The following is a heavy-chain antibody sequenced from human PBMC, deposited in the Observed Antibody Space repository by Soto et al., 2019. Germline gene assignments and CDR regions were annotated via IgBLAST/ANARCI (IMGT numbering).Heavy chain of an antibody. CDR1: GGSISSGGYY. V-gene: IGHV4-31*03. D-gene: IGHD6-13*01. Sequence: QVQLQESGPGLVKPSQTLSLTCTVSGGSISSGGYYWSWIRQHPGKGLEWIGYIYYSGSTYYNPSLTRRVTISVDMAKTQSSLKLSSVTAADTAVYYCASDLQYSRLFYGMDVWGQGTTVTVSS. CDR3: ASDLQYSRLFYGMDV. CDR2: IYYSGST. J-gene: IGHJ6*02.